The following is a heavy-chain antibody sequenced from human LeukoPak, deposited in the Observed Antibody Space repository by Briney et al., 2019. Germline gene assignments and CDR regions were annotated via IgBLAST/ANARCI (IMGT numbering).Heavy chain of an antibody. V-gene: IGHV5-51*01. Sequence: GESLKISCKASGYSFSDYWIGWVRHMPGKGLEWMTIICPGDSETRYSPSLQGQVTISADKSINTVYLQWNSLRASDTAMYYCARQRGYRMTKDGFDVWGQGTMITVSS. CDR2: ICPGDSET. D-gene: IGHD2-2*03. J-gene: IGHJ3*01. CDR3: ARQRGYRMTKDGFDV. CDR1: GYSFSDYW.